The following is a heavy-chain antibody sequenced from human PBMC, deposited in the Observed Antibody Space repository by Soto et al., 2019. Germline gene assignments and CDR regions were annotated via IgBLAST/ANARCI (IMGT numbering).Heavy chain of an antibody. CDR1: GYTFTSYG. CDR2: ISPLFDTA. Sequence: ASVTVSCKASGYTFTSYGISWVRQAPGQGLEWMGRISPLFDTADYAQKFQGRLTITADKSNVTAYMELTGLTSDDTAVYYCAKTLAGTYYYWGQGTQVTVSS. V-gene: IGHV1-69*06. CDR3: AKTLAGTYYY. J-gene: IGHJ4*02. D-gene: IGHD3-10*01.